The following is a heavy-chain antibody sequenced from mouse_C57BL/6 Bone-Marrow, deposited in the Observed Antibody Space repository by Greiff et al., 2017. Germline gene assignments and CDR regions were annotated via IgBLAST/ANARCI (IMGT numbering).Heavy chain of an antibody. J-gene: IGHJ2*01. CDR3: ARGGVLCPVYFDY. CDR1: GYTFTGYW. Sequence: QVQLQQSGAELMQPGASVKLSCKATGYTFTGYWIEWVKQRPGHGLEWIGEILPGSGSTNYNEKFKGKATFTADTSSNTAYRQLSSRTTEDSAIYYCARGGVLCPVYFDYWGQGTTRTVSS. CDR2: ILPGSGST. D-gene: IGHD1-1*02. V-gene: IGHV1-9*01.